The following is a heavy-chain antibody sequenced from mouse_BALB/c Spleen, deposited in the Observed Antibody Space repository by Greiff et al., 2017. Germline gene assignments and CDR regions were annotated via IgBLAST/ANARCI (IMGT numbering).Heavy chain of an antibody. D-gene: IGHD2-1*01. J-gene: IGHJ3*01. CDR3: ARHEDYGNSWFAY. CDR2: ISSGGGST. CDR1: GFAFSSYD. V-gene: IGHV5-12-1*01. Sequence: EVKLVESGGGLVKPGGSLKLSCAASGFAFSSYDMSWVRQTPEKRLEWVAYISSGGGSTYYPDTVKGRFTISRDNAKNTLYLQMSSLKSEDTAMYYCARHEDYGNSWFAYWGQGTLVTVSA.